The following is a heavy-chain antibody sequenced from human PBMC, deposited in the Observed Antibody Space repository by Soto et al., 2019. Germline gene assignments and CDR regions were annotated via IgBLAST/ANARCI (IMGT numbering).Heavy chain of an antibody. V-gene: IGHV3-7*01. Sequence: GSLRLSCAASGXTFSSFGMGWVRQAPGKGLEWVANIKTDGSETHYVDSVEGRFTISRDNHKTSLFMQMNSLRVEDTAVYFCTSDRYPRFYHGSGSYPYYWGQGTPVTAPQ. CDR2: IKTDGSET. J-gene: IGHJ4*02. CDR3: TSDRYPRFYHGSGSYPYY. D-gene: IGHD3-10*01. CDR1: GXTFSSFG.